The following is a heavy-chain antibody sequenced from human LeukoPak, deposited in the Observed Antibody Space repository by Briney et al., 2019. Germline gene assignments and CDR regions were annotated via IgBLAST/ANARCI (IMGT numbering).Heavy chain of an antibody. CDR1: GGSISSYY. V-gene: IGHV4-59*01. J-gene: IGHJ3*02. Sequence: PSETLSLTCTVSGGSISSYYWSWIRQPPGKGLEWIGYIYYTERTNYNPSLKSRVTISVDTSKNQFSLKLSSVTAADTAVYYCARTRDSAMTHDAFGIWGQGTMLTVSS. CDR3: ARTRDSAMTHDAFGI. D-gene: IGHD5-18*01. CDR2: IYYTERT.